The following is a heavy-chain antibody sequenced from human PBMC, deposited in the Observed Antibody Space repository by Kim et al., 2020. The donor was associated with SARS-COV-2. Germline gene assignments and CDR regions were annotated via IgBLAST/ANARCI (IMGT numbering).Heavy chain of an antibody. CDR3: AREPERITIPAGGAFDI. J-gene: IGHJ3*02. V-gene: IGHV3-11*06. Sequence: VKGRFTIARDNAENSMYLHMNSLRAEDTAVYYCAREPERITIPAGGAFDIWGQGTIVTVSS. D-gene: IGHD3-9*01.